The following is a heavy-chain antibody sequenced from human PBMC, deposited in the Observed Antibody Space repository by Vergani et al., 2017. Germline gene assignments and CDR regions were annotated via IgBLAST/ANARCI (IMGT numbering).Heavy chain of an antibody. CDR3: ARAGVATAGPYYYGMDV. CDR2: IYYSGST. D-gene: IGHD5-12*01. CDR1: GGSISSYY. Sequence: QVQLQESGPGLVKPSETLSLTCTVSGGSISSYYWSWIRQPPGKGLEWIGYIYYSGSTNYNPSLKRGVTISGDTSKNQFALKLSSVTAADTAVYYCARAGVATAGPYYYGMDVWGQGTTVTVSS. J-gene: IGHJ6*02. V-gene: IGHV4-59*01.